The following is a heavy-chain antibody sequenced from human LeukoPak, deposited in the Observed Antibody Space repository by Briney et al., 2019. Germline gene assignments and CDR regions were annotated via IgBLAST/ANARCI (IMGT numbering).Heavy chain of an antibody. CDR1: GYTFRSYG. Sequence: ASVKVSCKASGYTFRSYGISWVRQAPGQGLEWMGWISADNGDTNYAQKFQGRVNMTTDTSTSTVYMELRSLRSDDTALYYCARGGTPTTTFGGYWGQGTMVTVSS. V-gene: IGHV1-18*01. CDR2: ISADNGDT. CDR3: ARGGTPTTTFGGY. D-gene: IGHD3-16*01. J-gene: IGHJ4*02.